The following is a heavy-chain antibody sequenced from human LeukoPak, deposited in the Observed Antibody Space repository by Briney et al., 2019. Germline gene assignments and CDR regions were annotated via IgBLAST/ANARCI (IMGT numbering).Heavy chain of an antibody. D-gene: IGHD4-17*01. Sequence: QTGGSLRLSCAASGFTLSTYWMHWVRQAAGKGLVWVSAIHNDGSTTFNANSVKGRFTISRDYAKNTVYLQMNSLRDEDTGVYYCARDWSGDPQGDWYFDLWGRGTLVTVSS. J-gene: IGHJ2*01. CDR2: IHNDGSTT. CDR3: ARDWSGDPQGDWYFDL. V-gene: IGHV3-74*01. CDR1: GFTLSTYW.